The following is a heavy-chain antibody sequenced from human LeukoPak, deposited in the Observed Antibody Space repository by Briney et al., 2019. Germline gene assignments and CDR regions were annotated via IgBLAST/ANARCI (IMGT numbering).Heavy chain of an antibody. J-gene: IGHJ3*02. CDR1: GFSIRSGFY. CDR2: IHHSGST. Sequence: SETLSLTCTVSGFSIRSGFYWGWIRQSPGKGLEWIGNIHHSGSTYYNPSLKSRVTISVDTSKNQFSLKLSSVPAADTAVYYCARGKGRYSYYGSGSYLIPNAFDIWGQGTMVTVSS. V-gene: IGHV4-38-2*02. D-gene: IGHD3-10*01. CDR3: ARGKGRYSYYGSGSYLIPNAFDI.